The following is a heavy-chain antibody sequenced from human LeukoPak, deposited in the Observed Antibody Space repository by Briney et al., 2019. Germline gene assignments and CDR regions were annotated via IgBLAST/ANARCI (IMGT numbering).Heavy chain of an antibody. D-gene: IGHD6-13*01. Sequence: GESLRSSCAASAFTFSNAWMSWVRQAPGKWREWVGLIKSKTDGGTTDYAETVKGRFTISRDDSKNTLYLQMNSLRAEDTAVYYCAKDRYSSSWYYFDYWGQGTLVTVSS. J-gene: IGHJ4*02. V-gene: IGHV3-15*01. CDR3: AKDRYSSSWYYFDY. CDR2: IKSKTDGGTT. CDR1: AFTFSNAW.